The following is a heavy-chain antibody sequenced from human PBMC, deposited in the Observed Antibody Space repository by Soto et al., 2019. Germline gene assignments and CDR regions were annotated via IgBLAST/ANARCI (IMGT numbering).Heavy chain of an antibody. CDR2: ISYDGSNK. J-gene: IGHJ6*02. D-gene: IGHD2-21*02. Sequence: GGSLRLSCAASGFTFSSYAMHWVRQAPGKGLEWVAVISYDGSNKYYADSVKGRFTISRDNSKNTLYLQMNSLRAEDTAVYYCAIDRYWGGDCGRPGDLCCGMDVWGQGTTVTVSS. CDR1: GFTFSSYA. CDR3: AIDRYWGGDCGRPGDLCCGMDV. V-gene: IGHV3-30-3*01.